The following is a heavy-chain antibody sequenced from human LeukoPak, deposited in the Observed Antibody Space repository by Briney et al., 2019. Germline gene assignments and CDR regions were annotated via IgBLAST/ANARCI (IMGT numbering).Heavy chain of an antibody. Sequence: SVKVSCKASGGTFSSYAISWVLQAPGQGLEWMGGIIPIFGTANYAQKFQGRVTITADESTSTAYMELSSLRSEDTAVYYCATPTYYDFWSGYSNTYYYYYMDVWGKGTTVTVSS. CDR1: GGTFSSYA. CDR2: IIPIFGTA. D-gene: IGHD3-3*01. J-gene: IGHJ6*03. V-gene: IGHV1-69*13. CDR3: ATPTYYDFWSGYSNTYYYYYMDV.